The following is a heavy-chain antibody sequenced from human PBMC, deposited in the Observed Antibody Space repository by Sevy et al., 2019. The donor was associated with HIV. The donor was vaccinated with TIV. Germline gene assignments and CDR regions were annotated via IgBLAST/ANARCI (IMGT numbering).Heavy chain of an antibody. CDR1: GFTFSSYA. V-gene: IGHV3-23*01. J-gene: IGHJ4*02. D-gene: IGHD3-22*01. CDR3: AKDRYDTSAYQDD. CDR2: ISGSDGST. Sequence: GGSLRLSCAASGFTFSSYAMTWVSQAPGKGLESVSAISGSDGSTYYADSVKGRFTVSRDNSKNTLFLQMNSLRAEDTAVYYCAKDRYDTSAYQDDWGQGTLVTVSS.